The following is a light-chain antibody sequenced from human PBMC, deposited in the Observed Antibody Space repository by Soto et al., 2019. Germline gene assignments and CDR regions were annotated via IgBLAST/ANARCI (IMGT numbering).Light chain of an antibody. Sequence: EIVMTQSPTTLSVSPGERATLSCRASQSVSTNLAWYQQKPGQVPRLLIYGASTRASGIPARFSGSGSGTEFTLTIGSLQSEDFAVYYCQQYSSSPSFGQGTRLEIK. CDR1: QSVSTN. CDR2: GAS. V-gene: IGKV3-15*01. CDR3: QQYSSSPS. J-gene: IGKJ5*01.